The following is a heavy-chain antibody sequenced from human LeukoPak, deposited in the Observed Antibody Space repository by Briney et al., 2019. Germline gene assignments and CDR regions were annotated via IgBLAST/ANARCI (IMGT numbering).Heavy chain of an antibody. V-gene: IGHV4-59*08. D-gene: IGHD1-26*01. J-gene: IGHJ4*02. CDR2: IYYSGST. CDR3: ARRQVGAYYFDY. CDR1: GGSISNYY. Sequence: SETLSLTCTVSGGSISNYYWSWIRQPPGKGLEWIGYIYYSGSTNYNPSLKSRVTISVDTSKNQFSLKVSSVTAADTAVYYCARRQVGAYYFDYWGQGTLVTVSS.